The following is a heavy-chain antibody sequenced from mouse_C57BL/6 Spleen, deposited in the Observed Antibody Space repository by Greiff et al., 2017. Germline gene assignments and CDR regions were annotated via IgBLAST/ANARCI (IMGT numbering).Heavy chain of an antibody. Sequence: QVQLQQSGAELVMPGASVKLSCKASGYTFTSYWMHWVKQRPGQGLEWIGEIDPSDSYTNYNQKFKGKSTLTVDKSSSTAYMQLSSLTSEDSAVYYWARSSTYDYPHCYAKYDWGQGTSVTVSS. CDR3: ARSSTYDYPHCYAKYD. CDR1: GYTFTSYW. J-gene: IGHJ4*01. V-gene: IGHV1-69*01. CDR2: IDPSDSYT. D-gene: IGHD2-4*01.